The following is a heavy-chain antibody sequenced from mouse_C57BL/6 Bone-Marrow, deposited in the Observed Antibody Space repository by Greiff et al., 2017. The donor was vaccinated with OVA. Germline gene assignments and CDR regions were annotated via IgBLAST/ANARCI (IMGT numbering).Heavy chain of an antibody. CDR3: ARFRLRAWFAY. J-gene: IGHJ3*01. D-gene: IGHD2-4*01. Sequence: QVQLKESGAELVKPGASVKISCKASGYAFSSSWMNWVKQRPGKGLEWIGQIYPGDGDTNYNGKFKGKATLTADKSSSTAYMQLSSLTSEDSAVYFCARFRLRAWFAYWGQGTLVTVSA. CDR2: IYPGDGDT. CDR1: GYAFSSSW. V-gene: IGHV1-80*01.